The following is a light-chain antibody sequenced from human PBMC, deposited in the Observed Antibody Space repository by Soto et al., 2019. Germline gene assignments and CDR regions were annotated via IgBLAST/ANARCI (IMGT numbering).Light chain of an antibody. CDR3: QQRSTWPPFS. CDR2: DAS. V-gene: IGKV3-11*01. CDR1: QSIGSY. Sequence: EIVLTQSPATLSLSLGERATLSCRASQSIGSYLAWYQRKLGQPPRLLIYDASNRATGIPVRFSGSGSGTDFTLTISSLEPEDFAVYYCQQRSTWPPFSFGPGTKVDIK. J-gene: IGKJ3*01.